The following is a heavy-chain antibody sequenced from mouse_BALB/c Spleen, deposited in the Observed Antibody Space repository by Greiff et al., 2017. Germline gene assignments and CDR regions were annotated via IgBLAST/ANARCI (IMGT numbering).Heavy chain of an antibody. V-gene: IGHV3-6*02. CDR3: ARGDGYDGTSLYYAMDY. CDR2: ISYDGSN. J-gene: IGHJ4*01. CDR1: GYSITSGYY. D-gene: IGHD2-2*01. Sequence: EVKLVESGPGLVKPSQSLSLTCSVTGYSITSGYYWNWIRQFPGNKLEWMGYISYDGSNNYNPSLKNRISITRDTSKNQFFLKLNSVTTEDTATYYCARGDGYDGTSLYYAMDYWGQGTSVTVSS.